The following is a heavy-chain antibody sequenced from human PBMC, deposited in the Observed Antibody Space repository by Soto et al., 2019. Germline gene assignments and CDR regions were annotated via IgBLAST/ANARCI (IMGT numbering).Heavy chain of an antibody. Sequence: QITLKESGTTLVKPTQTLTLTCTFSGFSLTTRGVGVGWIRQPPGKALEWLALIYWDDDEGYSPSLKSRLTSTKDTSKNQVVLTVTNMEPVDTATYYCAQRPRGYSYHFDYWGQGTLFTVSS. CDR1: GFSLTTRGVG. V-gene: IGHV2-5*02. D-gene: IGHD5-18*01. CDR3: AQRPRGYSYHFDY. CDR2: IYWDDDE. J-gene: IGHJ4*02.